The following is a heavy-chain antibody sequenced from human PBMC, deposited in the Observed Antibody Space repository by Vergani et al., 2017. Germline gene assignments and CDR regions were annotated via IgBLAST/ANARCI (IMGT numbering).Heavy chain of an antibody. D-gene: IGHD6-25*01. Sequence: QVLLVQSGAEVKKPGASVRVSCKTSGYTFTNYYIHWVRQAPGQGLEWMGIINPSGGSTTYAQQFQGRLTMTRDTSTSTVYMDLSNLRSEDTAVYYCARPHGDILPPYPRRLDYWGQGTLVTVSS. CDR1: GYTFTNYY. V-gene: IGHV1-46*03. CDR3: ARPHGDILPPYPRRLDY. J-gene: IGHJ4*02. CDR2: INPSGGST.